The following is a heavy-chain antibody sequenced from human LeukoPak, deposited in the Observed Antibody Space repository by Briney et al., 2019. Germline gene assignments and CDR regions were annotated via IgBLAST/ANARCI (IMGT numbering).Heavy chain of an antibody. CDR3: ARNGTVTVTGTKFNYFDY. CDR2: IYYSGST. Sequence: SETLSLTCTVSGGSISSSTYYWGWLRQPPGKALEWIGSIYYSGSTYYNPSLKSRLTISVDTPKNQFSLKVTAVTAADTAVYFCARNGTVTVTGTKFNYFDYWGQGTLVTVSS. J-gene: IGHJ4*02. CDR1: GGSISSSTYY. D-gene: IGHD4-17*01. V-gene: IGHV4-39*01.